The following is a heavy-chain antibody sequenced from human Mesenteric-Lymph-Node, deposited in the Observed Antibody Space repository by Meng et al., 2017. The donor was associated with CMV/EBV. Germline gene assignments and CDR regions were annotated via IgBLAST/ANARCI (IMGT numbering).Heavy chain of an antibody. CDR1: GFSFSSHG. D-gene: IGHD3-10*01. J-gene: IGHJ6*02. Sequence: GGSLRLSCAASGFSFSSHGMHWVRQAPGKGLEWVAGIWYDGSDKYYTDSVKGRFTISRDNSRNTVYLDMSSLRREDTAVYYCAKVYGSGASYYHGMDVWGQGTLVTVSS. CDR3: AKVYGSGASYYHGMDV. V-gene: IGHV3-33*06. CDR2: IWYDGSDK.